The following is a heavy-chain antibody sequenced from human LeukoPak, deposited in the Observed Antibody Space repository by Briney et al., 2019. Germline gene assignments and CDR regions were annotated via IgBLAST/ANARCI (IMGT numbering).Heavy chain of an antibody. V-gene: IGHV3-30*02. D-gene: IGHD5-18*01. Sequence: GGSLRLSCAASGFTFSSYGMHWVRQAPGKGLEWVAFIRYDGSNKYYADSVKGRFTISRDNSKNTLYLQMNSLRAEDTAVYYFAKDPRDHSYGWSWRYFDYWGQGTLVTVS. J-gene: IGHJ4*02. CDR2: IRYDGSNK. CDR1: GFTFSSYG. CDR3: AKDPRDHSYGWSWRYFDY.